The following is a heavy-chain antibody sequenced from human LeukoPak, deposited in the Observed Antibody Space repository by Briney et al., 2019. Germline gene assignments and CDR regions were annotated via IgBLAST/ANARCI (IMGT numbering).Heavy chain of an antibody. D-gene: IGHD3-10*01. J-gene: IGHJ6*03. Sequence: PGGSLRLSCAASGFTFSSYSMNWVRQAPGKGLEWVSSISSSSSYIYYADSVKGRFTISRDNAKNSLYLQMNSLRAEDTAVYYCARGGGSGSYYNTPYYMDVWGKGTTVTVSS. CDR3: ARGGGSGSYYNTPYYMDV. CDR2: ISSSSSYI. CDR1: GFTFSSYS. V-gene: IGHV3-21*01.